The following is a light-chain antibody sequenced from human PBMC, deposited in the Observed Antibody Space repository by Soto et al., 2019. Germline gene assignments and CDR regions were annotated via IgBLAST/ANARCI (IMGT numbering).Light chain of an antibody. CDR1: SGHSSYA. J-gene: IGLJ2*01. V-gene: IGLV4-69*02. CDR2: LNSDGSH. Sequence: QSVRTQSPSASASLGASVKNTCTLSSGHSSYAIAWHQQQPEKGPRYLMKLNSDGSHSKGDGIPDRFSGSSSGAERYLTISSLQSEDEADYYCQTWGTVFGEATKLTVL. CDR3: QTWGTV.